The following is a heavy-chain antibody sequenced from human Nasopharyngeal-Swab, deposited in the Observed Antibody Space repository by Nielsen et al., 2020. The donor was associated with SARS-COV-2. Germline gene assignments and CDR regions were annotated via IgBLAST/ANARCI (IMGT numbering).Heavy chain of an antibody. V-gene: IGHV4-34*01. CDR2: INHSGST. CDR1: GGSFSGYY. J-gene: IGHJ3*02. Sequence: SETLSLTCAVYGGSFSGYYWSWIRRAPGKGLEWIGEINHSGSTKYNPSLKSRATISLDTSKNQFSLKLSSVTAADTAVYYCASSPHYYDSSGYYDDAFDIWGQGTMVTVSS. D-gene: IGHD3-22*01. CDR3: ASSPHYYDSSGYYDDAFDI.